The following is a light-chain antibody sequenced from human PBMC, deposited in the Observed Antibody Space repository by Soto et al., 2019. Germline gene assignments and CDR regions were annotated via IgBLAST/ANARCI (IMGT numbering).Light chain of an antibody. CDR1: QSVSSN. CDR2: GAS. Sequence: EIVMTQSPATLSVSPGERATLSCRASQSVSSNLAWYQQKPGQAPRLLIYGASTRDTGIPARFSGRGSGTEFTLTISSLQSADFAVYYCQQYNNWPPWTFGQGTKVEIK. J-gene: IGKJ1*01. V-gene: IGKV3-15*01. CDR3: QQYNNWPPWT.